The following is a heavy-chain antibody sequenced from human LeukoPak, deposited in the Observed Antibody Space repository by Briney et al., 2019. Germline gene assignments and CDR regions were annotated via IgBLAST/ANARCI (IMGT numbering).Heavy chain of an antibody. D-gene: IGHD3-22*01. CDR1: GFSFSNYD. V-gene: IGHV3-33*06. CDR2: IWYDGSNK. CDR3: AKGTMIVVLGGY. Sequence: RRSLRLSCAASGFSFSNYDMHWVCQAPGKGLEWVAVIWYDGSNKYYADSVKGRFTISRDNSKNTLYLQMNSLRAEDTAVYYCAKGTMIVVLGGYWGQGTLVSVSS. J-gene: IGHJ4*02.